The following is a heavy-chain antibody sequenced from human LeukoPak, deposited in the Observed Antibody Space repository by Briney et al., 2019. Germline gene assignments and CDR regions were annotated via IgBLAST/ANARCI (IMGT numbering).Heavy chain of an antibody. D-gene: IGHD4-17*01. CDR1: GFTFSSYS. Sequence: GGFLRLSCAVSGFTFSSYSMSWVRQAPGKGLEWVAVISYDESSQYYADSVKGRFTISRDNSKNTLYLQMNSLRVKDTAVYYCATLLEGGDYGLWYFQHWGQGTLVTVSS. CDR2: ISYDESSQ. J-gene: IGHJ1*01. CDR3: ATLLEGGDYGLWYFQH. V-gene: IGHV3-30*03.